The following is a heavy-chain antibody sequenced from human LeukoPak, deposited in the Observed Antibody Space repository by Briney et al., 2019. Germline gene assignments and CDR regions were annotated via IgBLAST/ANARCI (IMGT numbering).Heavy chain of an antibody. CDR1: GFTFSSYS. CDR3: ARPGYCSGGSCFRLGDAFDI. D-gene: IGHD2-15*01. CDR2: ISSSSSYI. J-gene: IGHJ3*02. Sequence: GGSLRLSCAASGFTFSSYSMNWVRQAPGKGLEWVSSISSSSSYIYYADSVKGRFTISRDNAKNSLYLQMNSLRAEDTAVYYCARPGYCSGGSCFRLGDAFDIWGQGTMVTVSS. V-gene: IGHV3-21*01.